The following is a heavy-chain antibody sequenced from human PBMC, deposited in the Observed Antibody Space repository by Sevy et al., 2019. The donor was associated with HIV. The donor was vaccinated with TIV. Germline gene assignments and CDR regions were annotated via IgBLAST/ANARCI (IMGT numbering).Heavy chain of an antibody. J-gene: IGHJ6*02. Sequence: GGSLRLSCAASRFTFSTYAIHWVRQAPGKGLEWVAVISHDGSNKYYADSVKGRFTISRDNSKNTLYLQMNSLRAEDTAVYYYARNMDPNQFYYYYGMDVWGQGTTVTVSS. CDR1: RFTFSTYA. D-gene: IGHD2-2*03. CDR3: ARNMDPNQFYYYYGMDV. V-gene: IGHV3-30-3*01. CDR2: ISHDGSNK.